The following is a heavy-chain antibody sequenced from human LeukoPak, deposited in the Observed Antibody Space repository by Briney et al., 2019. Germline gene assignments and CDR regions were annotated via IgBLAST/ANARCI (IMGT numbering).Heavy chain of an antibody. CDR3: ARARPRYSSGWYLRGFDY. D-gene: IGHD6-19*01. CDR1: GFTFSDYY. V-gene: IGHV3-11*04. CDR2: ISSSGSTI. Sequence: PGGSLRLSCAASGFTFSDYYMSWIRQAPGKGLEWVSYISSSGSTIYYADSVKGRFTISRDNAKNSLYLQMNSLRAEDTAVYYCARARPRYSSGWYLRGFDYWGQGTLVTVSS. J-gene: IGHJ4*02.